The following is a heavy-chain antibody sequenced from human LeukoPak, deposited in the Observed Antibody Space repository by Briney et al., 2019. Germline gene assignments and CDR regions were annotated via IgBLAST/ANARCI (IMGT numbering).Heavy chain of an antibody. CDR3: ARGLFSVSYIDY. Sequence: PSETLFLTCTVSGGSISSSSYYWGWIRQPPGKGLEWIGSISYSGSTSYNPSLKSRVTISIDASKNKFSLKLSPVTAADTAVYYCARGLFSVSYIDYWGQGTLVTVSS. CDR1: GGSISSSSYY. D-gene: IGHD3-10*01. V-gene: IGHV4-39*07. CDR2: ISYSGST. J-gene: IGHJ4*02.